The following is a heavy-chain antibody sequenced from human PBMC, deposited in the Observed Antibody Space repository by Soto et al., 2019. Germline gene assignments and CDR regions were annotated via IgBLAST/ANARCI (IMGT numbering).Heavy chain of an antibody. V-gene: IGHV3-23*01. Sequence: GGSLRLSCAASGFTFSSYAMSWVRQAPEKGLEWVSAISGSGGSTYYAYSVKGRFTISSDNSKNTLYLQMNSLRAEDTAVYYCAKGQDAGYSSSWYYYFGMDVWGQGTPVTVSS. CDR2: ISGSGGST. J-gene: IGHJ6*02. CDR1: GFTFSSYA. CDR3: AKGQDAGYSSSWYYYFGMDV. D-gene: IGHD6-13*01.